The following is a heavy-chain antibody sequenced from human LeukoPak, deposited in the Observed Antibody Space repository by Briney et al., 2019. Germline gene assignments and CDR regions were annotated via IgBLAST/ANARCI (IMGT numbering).Heavy chain of an antibody. CDR3: ARTLARGGRFYSRLEYSNYYMDV. CDR1: GGSFSSYY. CDR2: IFHTGST. V-gene: IGHV4-34*12. D-gene: IGHD2-21*01. Sequence: SETLSLTCAFYGGSFSSYYWSWIRQPPGKGLEWIGEIFHTGSTNYNPSLKSRITISIDKSTNQFTLKLSSVTAADTAVYYCARTLARGGRFYSRLEYSNYYMDVWGKGTTVTVSS. J-gene: IGHJ6*03.